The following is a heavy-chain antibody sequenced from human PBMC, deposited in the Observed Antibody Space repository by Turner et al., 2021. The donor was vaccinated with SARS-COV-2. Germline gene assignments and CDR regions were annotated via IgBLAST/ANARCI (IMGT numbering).Heavy chain of an antibody. CDR3: ARGIKGVLMSGSYYYYGMDV. Sequence: QVQLLQWGAGLLKPSETLSPTCAFYGGYFGGYYWCWIRQPPGKGLEWIGEINHSGSTNYNPSLKSRVTISVDTSKNQFSLKLSSVTAADTAVYYCARGIKGVLMSGSYYYYGMDVWGQGTTVTVSS. CDR1: GGYFGGYY. V-gene: IGHV4-34*01. J-gene: IGHJ6*02. D-gene: IGHD1-26*01. CDR2: INHSGST.